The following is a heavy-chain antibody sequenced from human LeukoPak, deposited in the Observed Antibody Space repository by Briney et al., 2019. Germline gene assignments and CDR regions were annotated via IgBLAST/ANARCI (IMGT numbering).Heavy chain of an antibody. D-gene: IGHD6-13*01. Sequence: GGSLRLSCAASGFTFDDYAMHWVRQAPGKGLEWVSGISWNSGSIGYADSVKGRFTISRDNAKNSLYLQMNSLRAEDTALYYCAKSKYSSSWYGENAFDYWGQGTLVTVSS. J-gene: IGHJ4*02. CDR1: GFTFDDYA. V-gene: IGHV3-9*01. CDR2: ISWNSGSI. CDR3: AKSKYSSSWYGENAFDY.